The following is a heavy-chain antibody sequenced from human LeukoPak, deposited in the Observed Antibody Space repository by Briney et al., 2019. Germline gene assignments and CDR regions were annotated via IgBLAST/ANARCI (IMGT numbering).Heavy chain of an antibody. CDR3: ARTTYYDILTGQPPLGYFAY. Sequence: ASVKVSCKASGGTFSSYAISWVRQAPGQGLEWMGGIIPIFGTANYAQKFQGRVTITADKSTSTAYMELSSLRSEDTAVYYCARTTYYDILTGQPPLGYFAYWGQGTLVTVSS. CDR1: GGTFSSYA. J-gene: IGHJ4*02. CDR2: IIPIFGTA. D-gene: IGHD3-9*01. V-gene: IGHV1-69*06.